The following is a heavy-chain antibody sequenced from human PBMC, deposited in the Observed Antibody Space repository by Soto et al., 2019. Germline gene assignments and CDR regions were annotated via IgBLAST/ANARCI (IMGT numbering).Heavy chain of an antibody. CDR1: GFTVSSSY. CDR2: MYSGGTT. CDR3: ARDGGSTSLPHYGMDV. V-gene: IGHV3-53*01. D-gene: IGHD3-16*01. J-gene: IGHJ6*02. Sequence: EVQLVESGGGLIQPGGSLRLSCEASGFTVSSSYMSWVRQAPGKGPEWVSIMYSGGTTYYADSVRGRFTISRDNAKNTLYLQMNSLVAHDTAVYYGARDGGSTSLPHYGMDVWGQGTTVTVSS.